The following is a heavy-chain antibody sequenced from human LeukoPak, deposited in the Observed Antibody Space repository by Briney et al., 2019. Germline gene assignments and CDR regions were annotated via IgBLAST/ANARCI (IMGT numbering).Heavy chain of an antibody. D-gene: IGHD3-10*01. V-gene: IGHV4-39*01. J-gene: IGHJ4*02. CDR1: GGSISSSSYY. CDR2: IYYSGST. CDR3: ARHFTYYYGSEVDY. Sequence: SETLSLTCTVSGGSISSSSYYWGWIRQPPGKGLEWMGSIYYSGSTYYNPSLKSRVAISVDTSKNQFSLKLSSVTAADTAVYYCARHFTYYYGSEVDYWGQGTLVTVSS.